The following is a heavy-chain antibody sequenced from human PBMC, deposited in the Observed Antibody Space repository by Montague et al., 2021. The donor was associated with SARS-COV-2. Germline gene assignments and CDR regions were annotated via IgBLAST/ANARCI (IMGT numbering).Heavy chain of an antibody. CDR3: VRDLDGDYRVFEY. D-gene: IGHD3-3*01. J-gene: IGHJ4*02. V-gene: IGHV3-21*01. CDR1: GFIFSAYN. Sequence: SLRLSCATSGFIFSAYNMNWVRQAPGKGLEWVSSITSTAEYIYYADSMKGRFTMSRDNANNSLFLQLKSLRVEDTAVYYCVRDLDGDYRVFEYWGQGTLVTVSS. CDR2: ITSTAEYI.